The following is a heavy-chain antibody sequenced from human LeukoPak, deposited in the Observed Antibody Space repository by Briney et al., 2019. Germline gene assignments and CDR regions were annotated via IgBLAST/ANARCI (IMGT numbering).Heavy chain of an antibody. CDR3: VGSDTIGYTPREWAYWYFDL. CDR1: GDSVSSNSAA. CDR2: TYYRSKWYN. Sequence: SQTLSLTCAISGDSVSSNSAAWNWIRQSPSRGLEWLGRTYYRSKWYNDYAVSVKSRITINPDTSKNQFSLQLNSVTPEDTAVYYCVGSDTIGYTPREWAYWYFDLWGRGTLVTVSS. V-gene: IGHV6-1*01. J-gene: IGHJ2*01. D-gene: IGHD3-16*02.